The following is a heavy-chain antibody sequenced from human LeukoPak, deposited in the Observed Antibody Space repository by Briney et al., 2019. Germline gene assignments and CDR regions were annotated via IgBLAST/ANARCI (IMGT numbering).Heavy chain of an antibody. D-gene: IGHD6-6*01. CDR2: INHSGSA. CDR3: ARELPKWEAARYYYYYMDV. CDR1: GGSFSGYY. V-gene: IGHV4-34*01. Sequence: SETLSLTCAVYGGSFSGYYWSWIRQPPGKGLEWIGEINHSGSANYNPSLKSRVTISVDTSKNQFSLKLSSVTAADTAVYYCARELPKWEAARYYYYYMDVWGKGTTVTVS. J-gene: IGHJ6*03.